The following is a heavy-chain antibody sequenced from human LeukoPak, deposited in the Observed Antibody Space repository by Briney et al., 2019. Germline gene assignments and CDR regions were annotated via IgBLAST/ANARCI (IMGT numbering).Heavy chain of an antibody. V-gene: IGHV4-34*01. CDR3: ARGLNDSWTGENY. Sequence: PSETLSLTCAVYDGSFSGSYWGWIRQPPGNWLEWMGAINHSGSTNYNPSLKSRVTIPLDTSKSQFSLKVRYVTAADTAVYYCARGLNDSWTGENYWGQGTLVTVSS. CDR1: DGSFSGSY. D-gene: IGHD3-3*01. CDR2: INHSGST. J-gene: IGHJ4*02.